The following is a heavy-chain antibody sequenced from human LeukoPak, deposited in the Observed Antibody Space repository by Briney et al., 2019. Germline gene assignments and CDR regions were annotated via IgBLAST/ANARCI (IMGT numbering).Heavy chain of an antibody. D-gene: IGHD4/OR15-4a*01. V-gene: IGHV1-24*01. CDR1: GYTLTELS. Sequence: GASAKVSCKVSGYTLTELSMHWVRQAPGKGLEWMGGFDPEDGETIYAQKFQGRVTMTEDTSTDTAYMELSSLRSEDTAVYYCATAGATANYVSWFDPWGQGTLVTVSS. CDR2: FDPEDGET. J-gene: IGHJ5*02. CDR3: ATAGATANYVSWFDP.